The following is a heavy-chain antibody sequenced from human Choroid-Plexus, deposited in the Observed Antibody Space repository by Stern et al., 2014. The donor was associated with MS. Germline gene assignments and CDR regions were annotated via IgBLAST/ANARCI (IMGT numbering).Heavy chain of an antibody. D-gene: IGHD2/OR15-2a*01. CDR3: AKDRQYLTYFFDH. CDR1: GFTFGSCA. J-gene: IGHJ5*02. CDR2: VSYDGSNK. Sequence: QMQLVQSGGGVVQPGRPLRLSCVASGFTFGSCAMHWVRQAPGKGLEWVAGVSYDGSNKYYADSVKGRFTISRDNSQNTLYKQMSSLRPEDTAVYYCAKDRQYLTYFFDHWGQGSLVTVSS. V-gene: IGHV3-30*18.